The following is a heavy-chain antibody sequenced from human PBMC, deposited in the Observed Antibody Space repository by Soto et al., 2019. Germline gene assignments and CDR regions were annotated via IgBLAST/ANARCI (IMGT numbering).Heavy chain of an antibody. J-gene: IGHJ6*02. CDR1: GFTFSDFH. D-gene: IGHD3-10*01. Sequence: PGGSLRLSCVASGFTFSDFHMHWVRQASGKGLEWIAYITDTSKTIYYANSVEGRFTISRDNAKNSLDLQMNSLRDEDTALYYCARDSHRGGALDVWGPGTTVTAP. CDR3: ARDSHRGGALDV. CDR2: ITDTSKTI. V-gene: IGHV3-48*02.